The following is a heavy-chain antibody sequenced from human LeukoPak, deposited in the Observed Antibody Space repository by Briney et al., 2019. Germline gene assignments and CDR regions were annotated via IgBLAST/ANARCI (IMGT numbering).Heavy chain of an antibody. J-gene: IGHJ4*02. D-gene: IGHD3-16*01. CDR1: GYSFASYW. V-gene: IGHV5-51*01. CDR2: IYPGDSDT. Sequence: GESLKISGEGSGYSFASYWIGWVRQMPGKGLEWMGIIYPGDSDTRYSPSFQGQVTISADKSISTAYLRWSSLKASDTAMYYCARFGLAGHSYVSDYWGQGTLVTVSS. CDR3: ARFGLAGHSYVSDY.